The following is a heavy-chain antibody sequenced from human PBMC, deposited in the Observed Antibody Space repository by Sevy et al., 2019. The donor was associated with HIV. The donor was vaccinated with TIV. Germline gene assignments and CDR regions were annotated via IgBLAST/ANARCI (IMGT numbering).Heavy chain of an antibody. CDR3: AKDFPYYYDTSGYDRLDY. J-gene: IGHJ4*02. Sequence: GGPLRLSCAASGFTFSNYAMSWVRQAPGKGLEWVPCISGSGASTYYADSVKGRFTISRDNSKNTLFLQMNSLRAEDTAVYYCAKDFPYYYDTSGYDRLDYWGQGTLVTVSS. CDR2: ISGSGAST. D-gene: IGHD3-22*01. V-gene: IGHV3-23*01. CDR1: GFTFSNYA.